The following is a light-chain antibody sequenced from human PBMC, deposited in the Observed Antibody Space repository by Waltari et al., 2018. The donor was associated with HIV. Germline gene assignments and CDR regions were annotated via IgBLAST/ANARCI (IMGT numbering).Light chain of an antibody. J-gene: IGLJ2*01. CDR1: NSNIGVNT. CDR3: SAWDDSLKGVL. V-gene: IGLV1-44*01. CDR2: SDN. Sequence: QSALTQPPSVSGTPGQRVVISCSGGNSNIGVNTVNWYQHFPGTAPTLLIYSDNQRPSGVPDRFSGSKSGTSASLAISGLHPEDGADYYCSAWDDSLKGVLFGGGTKLTVL.